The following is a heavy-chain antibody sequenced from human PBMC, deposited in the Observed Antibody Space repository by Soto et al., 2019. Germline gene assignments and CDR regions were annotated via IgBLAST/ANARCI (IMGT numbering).Heavy chain of an antibody. Sequence: PEGSLRLSCAASGFTFSSYWMSWVRQAPGKGLEWVANIKQDGSEKYYVDSVKGRFTISRDNAKNSLYLQMNSLRAEDTAVYYCARDPNIVLVPAALRSYYYYYGMDVWGQGTTVTVSS. CDR1: GFTFSSYW. CDR3: ARDPNIVLVPAALRSYYYYYGMDV. J-gene: IGHJ6*02. CDR2: IKQDGSEK. V-gene: IGHV3-7*01. D-gene: IGHD2-2*01.